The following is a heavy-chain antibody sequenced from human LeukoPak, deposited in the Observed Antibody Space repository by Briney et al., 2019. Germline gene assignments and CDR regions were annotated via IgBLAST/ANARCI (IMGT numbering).Heavy chain of an antibody. CDR2: ISDGGTHL. J-gene: IGHJ4*02. CDR3: AKVRGYCSSTSCYPLFDY. CDR1: GFIFRNYG. Sequence: GGSLRLSCAGSGFIFRNYGMHWVRQAPGQGLEWVAVISDGGTHLYYADSVKGRFTISRDNSESTMYLQMNSLRVEDTAVYYCAKVRGYCSSTSCYPLFDYWGQGTLVTVSS. D-gene: IGHD2-2*01. V-gene: IGHV3-30*18.